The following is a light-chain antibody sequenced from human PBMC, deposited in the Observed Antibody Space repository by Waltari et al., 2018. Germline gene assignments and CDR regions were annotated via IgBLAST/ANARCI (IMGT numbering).Light chain of an antibody. J-gene: IGLJ3*02. CDR2: KAN. CDR3: ALYMGSGIWV. Sequence: QTVVTQEPSLSVSPGGTVTLTCALSSGSLSTTSYDTGYQQTPGQAPRTLVYKANARSSGVPDRFSGSILGNTAALTITGAQADDESDYYCALYMGSGIWVFGGGTRLTVL. CDR1: SGSLSTTSY. V-gene: IGLV8-61*01.